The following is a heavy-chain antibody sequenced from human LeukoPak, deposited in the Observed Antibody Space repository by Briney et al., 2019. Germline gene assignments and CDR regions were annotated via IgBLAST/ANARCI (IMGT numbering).Heavy chain of an antibody. J-gene: IGHJ4*02. D-gene: IGHD1-26*01. Sequence: ASVKVYCKVSGYTLTELSMHWVRQAPGKGLEWMGGFDPEDGETIYAQKFQGRVTMTEDTSTDTAYMELSSLRSEDTAVYYCATPIVGGLYFDYWGQGTLVTVSS. CDR1: GYTLTELS. V-gene: IGHV1-24*01. CDR3: ATPIVGGLYFDY. CDR2: FDPEDGET.